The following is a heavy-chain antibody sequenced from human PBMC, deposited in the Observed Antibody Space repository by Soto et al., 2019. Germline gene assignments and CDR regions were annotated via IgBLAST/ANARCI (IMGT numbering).Heavy chain of an antibody. J-gene: IGHJ4*02. V-gene: IGHV3-7*01. CDR1: GFTFSSYW. D-gene: IGHD3-3*01. Sequence: EVQLVESGGGLVQPGGSLRLSCAASGFTFSSYWMSWVRQAPGKGLEWVANIKQGGSEKYYVDSVKGRFTISRDNAKNALYLQMNSLRAEDTAVYYCARDQYGIRFVEWQRLGEDYWGQGTLVTVSS. CDR2: IKQGGSEK. CDR3: ARDQYGIRFVEWQRLGEDY.